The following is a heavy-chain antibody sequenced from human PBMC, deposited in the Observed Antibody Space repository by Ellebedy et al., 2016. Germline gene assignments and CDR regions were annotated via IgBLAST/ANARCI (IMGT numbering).Heavy chain of an antibody. J-gene: IGHJ6*03. V-gene: IGHV4-59*12. Sequence: SETLSLTXTVSGASIINYYWSWIRLPPGKGLEWIGYISHSGNTNYNPSLKSRATMSLDTSRNQFSLRLTSVTAVDTAVYYCARGRNYLVGYYYYMDVWGKGTTVTVSS. CDR2: ISHSGNT. CDR3: ARGRNYLVGYYYYMDV. CDR1: GASIINYY. D-gene: IGHD1-7*01.